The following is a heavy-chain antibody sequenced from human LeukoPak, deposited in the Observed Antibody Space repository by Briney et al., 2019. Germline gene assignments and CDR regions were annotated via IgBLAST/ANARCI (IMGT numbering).Heavy chain of an antibody. CDR2: IKEAGSEK. V-gene: IGHV3-7*01. J-gene: IGHJ4*02. D-gene: IGHD1-7*01. Sequence: GGSLRLSCAASGFTFSNYWMSWVRQAPGKGLEFMANIKEAGSEKYYVDSVKGRFTISRDNDKNLVHLQMNSLRAEDTAVYYCTRGGTTLDYWGQGTLVTVSS. CDR1: GFTFSNYW. CDR3: TRGGTTLDY.